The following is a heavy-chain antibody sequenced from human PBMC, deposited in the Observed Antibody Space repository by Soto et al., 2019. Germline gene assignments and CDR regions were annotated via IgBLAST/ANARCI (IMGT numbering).Heavy chain of an antibody. V-gene: IGHV3-74*01. CDR3: ARSPGGYYID. Sequence: PGGSLRLSCADSGFSFSSYWMHWVRQGPGKGLVWVARINTDGSSTNYADSVKGRFTISRDNAKNTLYLQMNCLRAEDTAVYYCARSPGGYYIDWGQGTMVTVSS. CDR2: INTDGSST. CDR1: GFSFSSYW. D-gene: IGHD3-9*01. J-gene: IGHJ3*01.